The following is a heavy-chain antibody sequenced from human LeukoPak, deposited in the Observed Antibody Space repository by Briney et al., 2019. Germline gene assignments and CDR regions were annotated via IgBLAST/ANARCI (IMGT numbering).Heavy chain of an antibody. CDR1: GGSISSGDYY. J-gene: IGHJ4*02. V-gene: IGHV4-30-4*01. CDR2: ISYSGST. CDR3: GGSDGYNFNF. D-gene: IGHD5-24*01. Sequence: SETLSLTCAVSGGSISSGDYYWSWIRQPPGKGLEWIGYISYSGSTYYNPSLKSRVAISIDTSKSQFSLKLSSVTAADTAVYYCGGSDGYNFNFWGQGTLVTVSS.